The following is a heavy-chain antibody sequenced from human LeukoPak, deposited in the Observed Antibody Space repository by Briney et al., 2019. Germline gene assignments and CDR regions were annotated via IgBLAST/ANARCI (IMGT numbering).Heavy chain of an antibody. Sequence: ASLTLSCKASGYTVSGYYMHWGRHRPRQGLELMWLMSPNNGGTNYAQKFHGSGTMTTEASFRTAYMELSRLRSDDTAVYYCARGAYYYGSGSYYPHPSDYWGQGTLVTVSS. V-gene: IGHV1-2*02. CDR3: ARGAYYYGSGSYYPHPSDY. J-gene: IGHJ4*02. CDR2: MSPNNGGT. CDR1: GYTVSGYY. D-gene: IGHD3-10*01.